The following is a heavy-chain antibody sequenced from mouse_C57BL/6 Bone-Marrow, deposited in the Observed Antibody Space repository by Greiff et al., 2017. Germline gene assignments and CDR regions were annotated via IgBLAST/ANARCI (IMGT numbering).Heavy chain of an antibody. CDR3: ASSYRDAMDY. D-gene: IGHD2-14*01. CDR1: GFTFSSYG. CDR2: ICSGGST. Sequence: VMLVESGGDLVKPGGSLKLSCAASGFTFSSYGMSWVRPSPGKGLEWLGVICSGGSTDDNAAFISRLSISKDNSKSQFFFKMNSLQADDTAICYCASSYRDAMDYWGQGTSVTVSS. V-gene: IGHV2-2*01. J-gene: IGHJ4*01.